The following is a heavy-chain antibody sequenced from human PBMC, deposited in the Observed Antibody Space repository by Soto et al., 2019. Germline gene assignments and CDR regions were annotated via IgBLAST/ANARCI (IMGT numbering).Heavy chain of an antibody. CDR1: GFTVSSNY. Sequence: EVQLVETGGGLIQPGGSLRLSCAASGFTVSSNYMSWVRQAPGKGLEWVSVIYSGGSTYYADSVKGRFTISRDNSKNKLYLQMNSLRAEDTAVYYCARVSYDFWSGYFNYYGMDVWGQGTTVTVSS. J-gene: IGHJ6*02. V-gene: IGHV3-53*02. CDR3: ARVSYDFWSGYFNYYGMDV. CDR2: IYSGGST. D-gene: IGHD3-3*01.